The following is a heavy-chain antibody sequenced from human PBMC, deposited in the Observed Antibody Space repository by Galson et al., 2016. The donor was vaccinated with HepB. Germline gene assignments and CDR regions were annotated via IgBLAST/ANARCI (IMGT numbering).Heavy chain of an antibody. CDR1: GGSISNADVH. D-gene: IGHD3-16*01. CDR3: ARDTSLGGFDS. J-gene: IGHJ4*02. V-gene: IGHV4-31*03. CDR2: IFYTGTS. Sequence: TLSLTCSVSGGSISNADVHWSWIRQHPERGLEWIGHIFYTGTSYYNPSLRSRVVHSVDTSRSQFSLIVRSVTAADTALYYCARDTSLGGFDSWGRGTLVTVSS.